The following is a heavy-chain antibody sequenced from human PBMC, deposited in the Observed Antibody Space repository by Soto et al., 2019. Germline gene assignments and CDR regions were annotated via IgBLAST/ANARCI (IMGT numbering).Heavy chain of an antibody. CDR1: GFTFSSYG. V-gene: IGHV3-33*01. J-gene: IGHJ3*02. D-gene: IGHD3-22*01. Sequence: TGGSLRLSCAASGFTFSSYGMHWVRQAPGKGLEWVAVIWYDGSNKYYADSVRGRFTISRDNSKNTLYLQMNSLRAEDTAVYYCARDLHYYDSTGPAFDIWGQGTMVTVSS. CDR2: IWYDGSNK. CDR3: ARDLHYYDSTGPAFDI.